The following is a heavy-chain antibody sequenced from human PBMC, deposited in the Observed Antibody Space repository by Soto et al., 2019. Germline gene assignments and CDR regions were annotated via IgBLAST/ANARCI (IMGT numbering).Heavy chain of an antibody. Sequence: QVQLVQSGAEVRKPGASVTVSCRSSGDSFNDYYIHWVRQAPGQGFEWMGWINPNGGVTKYAQKFQGWVSMTRDTSIRTVYMQLSRLRSDDTAGYYCARESGGATATLDYYYFYMDVWGTGTTVTVYS. J-gene: IGHJ6*03. CDR1: GDSFNDYY. D-gene: IGHD5-12*01. V-gene: IGHV1-2*04. CDR3: ARESGGATATLDYYYFYMDV. CDR2: INPNGGVT.